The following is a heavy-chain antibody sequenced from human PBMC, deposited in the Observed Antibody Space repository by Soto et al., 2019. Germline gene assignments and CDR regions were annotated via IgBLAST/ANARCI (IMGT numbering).Heavy chain of an antibody. CDR2: IIPIFGSI. CDR1: GGTFSSYA. CDR3: ASRERLDAFDV. J-gene: IGHJ3*01. D-gene: IGHD1-26*01. Sequence: SVKVSCKASGGTFSSYAISWVRQAPGQGLEWMGGIIPIFGSINFAQKFQGRLTITPDKSTSTVYMELSSLTSEDTAVYYCASRERLDAFDVWGQGTMVTVSS. V-gene: IGHV1-69*06.